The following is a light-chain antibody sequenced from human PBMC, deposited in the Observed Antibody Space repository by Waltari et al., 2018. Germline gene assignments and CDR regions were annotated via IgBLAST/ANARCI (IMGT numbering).Light chain of an antibody. Sequence: IVLTQSPLSLPVTPGETISISCRSSQSLQHRSGYSFLSWFVQKSGRPRQLLIFLASNRAPGVPDRFSGTGSGTDFTLTISTVEAEDAGIYYCMEDVVSPRMTIGPGTRVDIK. CDR1: QSLQHRSGYSF. CDR3: MEDVVSPRMT. CDR2: LAS. V-gene: IGKV2-28*01. J-gene: IGKJ3*01.